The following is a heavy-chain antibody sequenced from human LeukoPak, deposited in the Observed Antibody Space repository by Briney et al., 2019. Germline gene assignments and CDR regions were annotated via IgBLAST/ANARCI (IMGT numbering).Heavy chain of an antibody. CDR2: ISSNGGST. CDR3: GGYCSTTSCYKVDY. D-gene: IGHD2-2*02. CDR1: GFTFSSYA. J-gene: IGHJ4*02. Sequence: GRSLRLSCAASGFTFSSYAMHWVRQAPGKGLEYVSAISSNGGSTYYADSVKGRFSISRDNSKNTLYLQMTSVRVEDTAVYYCGGYCSTTSCYKVDYWGQGTLVTVSS. V-gene: IGHV3-64D*09.